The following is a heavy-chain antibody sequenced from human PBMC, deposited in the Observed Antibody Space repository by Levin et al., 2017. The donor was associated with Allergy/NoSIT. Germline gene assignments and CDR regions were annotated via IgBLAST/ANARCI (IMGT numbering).Heavy chain of an antibody. D-gene: IGHD6-13*01. CDR2: IYTDGST. CDR1: GGFISSGSYY. Sequence: SQTLSLTCTVSGGFISSGSYYWSWVRQPAGKGLEWIGRIYTDGSTNYNPSLKSRVTVSVDTSNNQFSLKLTSVTAADTAVYYCARDAALSWSALDHWGQGTLVTVSS. CDR3: ARDAALSWSALDH. V-gene: IGHV4-61*02. J-gene: IGHJ4*02.